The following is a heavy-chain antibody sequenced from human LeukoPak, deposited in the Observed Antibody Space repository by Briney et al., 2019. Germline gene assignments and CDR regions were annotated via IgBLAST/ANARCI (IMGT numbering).Heavy chain of an antibody. V-gene: IGHV3-48*03. D-gene: IGHD2-15*01. Sequence: GGSLRLSCASSGFTFSSYEMNWVRQAPGKGLEWVSYISSAGSSMYYADSVKGRFTISRDNAKNSLYLQMNSLRAEDTAVYYCARDIQITPSRDFDSWGQGTLVTVSS. CDR1: GFTFSSYE. CDR2: ISSAGSSM. J-gene: IGHJ4*02. CDR3: ARDIQITPSRDFDS.